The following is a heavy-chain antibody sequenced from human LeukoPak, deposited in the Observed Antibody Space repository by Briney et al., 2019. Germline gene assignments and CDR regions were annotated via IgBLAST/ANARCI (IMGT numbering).Heavy chain of an antibody. V-gene: IGHV3-23*01. CDR3: AKRGAEVGATVAPGDY. J-gene: IGHJ4*02. D-gene: IGHD1-26*01. Sequence: PGGSLRLSCAASGFTFSSYWMSWVRQAPGKGLEWVSAISGSGSAYYADSVKGRFTISRDNSKNTLYLQMNSLRAEDTAVYYCAKRGAEVGATVAPGDYWGQGTLLTVSS. CDR2: ISGSGSA. CDR1: GFTFSSYW.